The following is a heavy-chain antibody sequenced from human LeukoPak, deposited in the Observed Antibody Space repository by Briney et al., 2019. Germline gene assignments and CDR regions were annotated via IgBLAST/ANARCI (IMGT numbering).Heavy chain of an antibody. CDR3: AREFGTLIPQWLVGNYFDY. D-gene: IGHD6-19*01. CDR2: IYYSGST. Sequence: SETLSLTCTVSGGSISSYYWSWIRQPPGKGLEWIGYIYYSGSTNYNPSLKSRVTISVDTSKNQFSLKLSSVTAADTAVYYCAREFGTLIPQWLVGNYFDYWGQGTLVTVSS. J-gene: IGHJ4*02. V-gene: IGHV4-59*12. CDR1: GGSISSYY.